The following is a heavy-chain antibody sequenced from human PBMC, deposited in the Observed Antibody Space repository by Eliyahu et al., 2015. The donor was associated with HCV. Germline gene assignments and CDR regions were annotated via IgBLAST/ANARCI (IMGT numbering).Heavy chain of an antibody. Sequence: EVQLLESGGGLVQPGGSLRLSCAASGFTXSSYAMGWVRQAPGKGLGWVXAISGSDRSTYYADFAKGRFTISRDNSKNTLYLQMNSLRAEDTAIYYCAKPYYTSGDYYAMDVWGRGTTVTVSS. CDR2: ISGSDRST. CDR3: AKPYYTSGDYYAMDV. CDR1: GFTXSSYA. V-gene: IGHV3-23*01. D-gene: IGHD3-22*01. J-gene: IGHJ6*02.